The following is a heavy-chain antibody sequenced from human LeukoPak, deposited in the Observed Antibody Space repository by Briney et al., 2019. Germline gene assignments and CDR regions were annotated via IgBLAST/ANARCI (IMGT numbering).Heavy chain of an antibody. D-gene: IGHD4-11*01. CDR1: GFTVSSNY. CDR2: IYSGGST. Sequence: GVLRLSCAASGFTVSSNYMSWVRQAPGKGLEWVSVIYSGGSTYYADSVKGRFTISRDNSKNTLYLQMNSLRAEDTAVYYCARGATVTTDYYYYMDVWGKGTTVTVSS. V-gene: IGHV3-53*01. CDR3: ARGATVTTDYYYYMDV. J-gene: IGHJ6*03.